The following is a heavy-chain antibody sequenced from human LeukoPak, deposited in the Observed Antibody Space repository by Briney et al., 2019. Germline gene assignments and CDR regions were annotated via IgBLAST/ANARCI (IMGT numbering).Heavy chain of an antibody. J-gene: IGHJ4*02. CDR1: GGSISSRSYY. CDR3: ARTDSSGYYEGPFDY. Sequence: SETLSLTCTVSGGSISSRSYYWGWIRQPPGKGLEWIGSIYYSGSTYHNPSLKSRVTISVDTSKNQFSLKLSSVTAADTSVYYCARTDSSGYYEGPFDYWGQGTLVTVSS. D-gene: IGHD3-22*01. V-gene: IGHV4-39*07. CDR2: IYYSGST.